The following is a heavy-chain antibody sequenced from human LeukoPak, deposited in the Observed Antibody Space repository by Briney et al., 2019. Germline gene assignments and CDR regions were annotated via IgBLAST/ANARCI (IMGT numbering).Heavy chain of an antibody. CDR2: IIPILGIA. J-gene: IGHJ4*02. CDR1: GGTFSSYA. CDR3: ARVVEVRGVGYFDY. V-gene: IGHV1-69*04. D-gene: IGHD3-10*01. Sequence: GASVKVSCKASGGTFSSYAISWVRQAPGQGLEWMGRIIPILGIANYAQKFQGRVTITADKSTSTAYMELSSLRSEDTAVYYCARVVEVRGVGYFDYWGQGTLVTVSS.